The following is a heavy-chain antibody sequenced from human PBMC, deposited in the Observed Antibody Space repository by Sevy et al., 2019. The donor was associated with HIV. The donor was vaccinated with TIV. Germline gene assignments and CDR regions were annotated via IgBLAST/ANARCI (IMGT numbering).Heavy chain of an antibody. CDR2: INYVGSL. Sequence: SETLSLTCTVSGASISSSGYYWGWIRQPPGKGLEWIASINYVGSLFYNPSLRSRVTISSDTSNKQFSLKLNSVTAADTAIYYCVGPTLRYSSARSYYDSWGQGTVVTVSS. CDR1: GASISSSGYY. V-gene: IGHV4-39*01. CDR3: VGPTLRYSSARSYYDS. J-gene: IGHJ4*02. D-gene: IGHD6-19*01.